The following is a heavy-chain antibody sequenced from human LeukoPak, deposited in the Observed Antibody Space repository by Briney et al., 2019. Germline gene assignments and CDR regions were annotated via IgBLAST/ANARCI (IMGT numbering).Heavy chain of an antibody. D-gene: IGHD1-26*01. CDR3: ARQWSSGSYLNWFDP. J-gene: IGHJ5*02. CDR2: IHYSGST. CDR1: GGSISNGDSY. Sequence: PSQTLSLTCTVSGGSISNGDSYWTWVRQPPGKGLEYIGYIHYSGSTHYNPSLKSRVTIAIVTSKMQFSLRLSSVTAADTAVYYCARQWSSGSYLNWFDPWGQGTLVTVSS. V-gene: IGHV4-30-4*01.